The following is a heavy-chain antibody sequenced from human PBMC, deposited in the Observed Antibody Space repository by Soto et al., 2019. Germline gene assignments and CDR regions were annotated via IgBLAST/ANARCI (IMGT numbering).Heavy chain of an antibody. D-gene: IGHD3-9*01. CDR2: ISAGNGNT. Sequence: ASVKVSCKASGYTFTSYGISWVRQAPGQRLEWMGWISAGNGNTNYSQKFQGRVTMTRDTSTSTAYMELSSLRSEDTAVYYCARDQAYDILTGYSPVYYYYGMDVWGQGTTVTVSS. V-gene: IGHV1-18*01. CDR3: ARDQAYDILTGYSPVYYYYGMDV. J-gene: IGHJ6*02. CDR1: GYTFTSYG.